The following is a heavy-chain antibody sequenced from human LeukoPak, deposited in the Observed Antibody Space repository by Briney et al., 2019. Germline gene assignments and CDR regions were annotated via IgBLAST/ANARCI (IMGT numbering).Heavy chain of an antibody. CDR3: ARLSGSYRRGPFDY. CDR2: IYYSGIT. Sequence: SETLSLTCTVSGGSISSYYWSWIRQPPGKGLEWIGYIYYSGITNYNPSLKSRVTISVDTSKNQFSLKLSSVTAADTAVYYCARLSGSYRRGPFDYWGQGTLVTVSS. V-gene: IGHV4-59*12. J-gene: IGHJ4*02. D-gene: IGHD1-26*01. CDR1: GGSISSYY.